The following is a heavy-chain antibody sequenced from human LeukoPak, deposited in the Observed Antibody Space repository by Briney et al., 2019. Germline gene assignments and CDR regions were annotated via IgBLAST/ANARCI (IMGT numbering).Heavy chain of an antibody. J-gene: IGHJ3*02. CDR1: GFTFSGSA. CDR3: TRHTRDHAFDI. V-gene: IGHV3-73*01. Sequence: GGSLRLSCAASGFTFSGSAMHWVRQASGKGLEWVGRIRSKANSYATAYAASVKGRFAISRDDSKNTAYLQMNSLKTEDTAVYYCTRHTRDHAFDIWCQGTIVIV. CDR2: IRSKANSYAT.